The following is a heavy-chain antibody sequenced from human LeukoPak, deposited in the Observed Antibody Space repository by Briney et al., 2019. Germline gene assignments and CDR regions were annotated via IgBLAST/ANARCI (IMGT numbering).Heavy chain of an antibody. V-gene: IGHV4-34*01. CDR1: GGSFSGYY. D-gene: IGHD1-20*01. CDR2: INHSGST. CDR3: ARGNRITGTTGDY. Sequence: SETLSLTCAVYGGSFSGYYWSWIRQPPGKGLEWIGEINHSGSTNYNPSLKSRVTISVDTSKNQFSLKLSSVTAADTAVYYCARGNRITGTTGDYWGQGTLVTVSS. J-gene: IGHJ4*02.